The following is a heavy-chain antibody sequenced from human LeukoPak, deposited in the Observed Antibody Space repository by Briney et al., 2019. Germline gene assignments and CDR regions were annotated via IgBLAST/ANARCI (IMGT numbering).Heavy chain of an antibody. Sequence: SETLSLTCTVSGGSISSYYWIWIRQPAGKGLEWIGRIYTSGSTNYNPSLKSRVTMSVDTSKNQFSLKLSSVTAADTAVYYCARQCREADAFDIWGQGTMVTVSS. V-gene: IGHV4-4*07. CDR3: ARQCREADAFDI. D-gene: IGHD2-2*01. CDR2: IYTSGST. CDR1: GGSISSYY. J-gene: IGHJ3*02.